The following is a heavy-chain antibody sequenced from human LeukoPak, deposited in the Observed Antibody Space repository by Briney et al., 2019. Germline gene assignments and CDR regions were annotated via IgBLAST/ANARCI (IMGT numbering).Heavy chain of an antibody. D-gene: IGHD3-10*01. J-gene: IGHJ4*02. V-gene: IGHV3-21*04. CDR3: AKDRRFGELSPYYFDY. Sequence: GGSLRLSCTASGFTFSSYIMNWIRQAPGKGLEWVSSTSSSTIYIYYVDSVKGRFTISRDNAKNSLYLQMNSLRAEDTAVYYCAKDRRFGELSPYYFDYWGQGTLVTVSS. CDR1: GFTFSSYI. CDR2: TSSSTIYI.